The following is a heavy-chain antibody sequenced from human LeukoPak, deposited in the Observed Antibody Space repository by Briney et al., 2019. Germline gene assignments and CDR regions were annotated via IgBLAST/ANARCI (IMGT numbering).Heavy chain of an antibody. V-gene: IGHV4-34*01. J-gene: IGHJ3*02. CDR1: GGSFSGYY. D-gene: IGHD6-19*01. CDR3: ARGRIAVAGGDAFDI. Sequence: PSETLSLTCAVYGGSFSGYYWSWIRQPPGKGLEWIGEINHSGSTNYNPSLKSRVTISVDTSKNQFSLKLSSVTAADTAVYYCARGRIAVAGGDAFDIWGQGTMVTVSS. CDR2: INHSGST.